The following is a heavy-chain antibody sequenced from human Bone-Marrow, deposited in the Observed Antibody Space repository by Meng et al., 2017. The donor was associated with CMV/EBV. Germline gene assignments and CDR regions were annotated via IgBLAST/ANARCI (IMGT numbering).Heavy chain of an antibody. CDR1: GFTFSSYS. CDR3: ARSLSLQRITIFGVVTPRFGYGMDV. D-gene: IGHD3-3*01. V-gene: IGHV3-74*01. J-gene: IGHJ6*02. CDR2: INSDGSNT. Sequence: GESLKISCAASGFTFSSYSMNWVRQAPGKGLVWVSRINSDGSNTSYADSVKGRFTISRDNSKNTLYLQMNSLRAEDTAVYYCARSLSLQRITIFGVVTPRFGYGMDVWGQGTTVTVSS.